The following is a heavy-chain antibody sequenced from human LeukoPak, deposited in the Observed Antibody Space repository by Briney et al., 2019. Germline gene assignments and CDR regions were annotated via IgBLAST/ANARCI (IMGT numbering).Heavy chain of an antibody. CDR2: TYYSGTT. Sequence: SETLSLTCTVSGGSISSSPYYWGWIRQPPGKGLEWIGSTYYSGTTHYNPSLESRVTISVDTSKNQFSLKLSSVTAADTAVYYCAIRDQSGLRYFWNWGRSNAFDIWGQGTMVTVSS. D-gene: IGHD3-9*01. J-gene: IGHJ3*02. V-gene: IGHV4-39*07. CDR1: GGSISSSPYY. CDR3: AIRDQSGLRYFWNWGRSNAFDI.